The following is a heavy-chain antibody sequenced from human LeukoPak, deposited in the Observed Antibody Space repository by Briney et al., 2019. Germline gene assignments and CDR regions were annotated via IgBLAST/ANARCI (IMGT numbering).Heavy chain of an antibody. D-gene: IGHD1-1*01. V-gene: IGHV3-23*01. CDR3: AKNRGGTYKYYMDV. CDR2: VSGSGGAT. J-gene: IGHJ6*03. Sequence: GGSLRLSCAASGFTFNNYAMSWVRQAPGMGLEWLSYVSGSGGATYYAASVKGRFTISRDNSKNTVYLQMGSLRAEDTAVHYWAKNRGGTYKYYMDVWGNGTTVTVSS. CDR1: GFTFNNYA.